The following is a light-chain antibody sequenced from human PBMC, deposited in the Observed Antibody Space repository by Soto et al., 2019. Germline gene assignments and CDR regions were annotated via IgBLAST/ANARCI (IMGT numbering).Light chain of an antibody. CDR3: QQYADVPLT. Sequence: LXQSGSTXSLSPGXRATLSCRARHTVRNNYLAWYQQKPGQAPRLLIYGASNRATGIPDRFSGSGSGTHFTFTITSLQPEDFATYYCQQYADVPLTFGGGTKVDI. CDR2: GAS. J-gene: IGKJ4*01. V-gene: IGKV3-20*01. CDR1: HTVRNNY.